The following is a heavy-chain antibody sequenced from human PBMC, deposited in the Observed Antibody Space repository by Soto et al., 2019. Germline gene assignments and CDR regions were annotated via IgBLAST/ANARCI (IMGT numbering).Heavy chain of an antibody. CDR2: ISYDGSNK. CDR1: GFTFSSYG. CDR3: AKDRGGGDCSSPSCYPDS. Sequence: PGGSLRLSCAASGFTFSSYGMHWVRQAPGKGLEWVAVISYDGSNKYYADSVKGRFTISRDNSKNTLYLQMNSLRAEDTAVYYCAKDRGGGDCSSPSCYPDSGGKEPLVTVPS. J-gene: IGHJ5*01. V-gene: IGHV3-30*18. D-gene: IGHD2-2*01.